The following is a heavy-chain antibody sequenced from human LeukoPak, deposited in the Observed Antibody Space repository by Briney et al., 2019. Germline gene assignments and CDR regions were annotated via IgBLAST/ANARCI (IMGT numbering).Heavy chain of an antibody. J-gene: IGHJ4*02. CDR2: ISGSGGNT. CDR3: ARGYASGTYYSDY. CDR1: XXTFIDYA. V-gene: IGHV3-23*01. Sequence: GGDLRLSCAXFXXTFIDYAMSWVGQAPGKGLEGVSAISGSGGNTYYADSVRGRFTISRDKSKNTLFLQMNSLRAEDTAVYYCARGYASGTYYSDYWGQGTLVTVSS. D-gene: IGHD3-10*01.